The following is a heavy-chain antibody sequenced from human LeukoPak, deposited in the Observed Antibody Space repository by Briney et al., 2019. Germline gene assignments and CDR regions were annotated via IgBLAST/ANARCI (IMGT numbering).Heavy chain of an antibody. CDR3: ARDPGGDSPTYYYYGMDV. J-gene: IGHJ6*02. CDR2: ISYDGSNK. Sequence: GGSLRLSCAASGFTFSSYAMHWVRQAPGKGLEWVAVISYDGSNKYYADSVKGRFTISRDNSKNTLYLQMNSLRAEDTAVYYCARDPGGDSPTYYYYGMDVWGQGTTVTVSS. CDR1: GFTFSSYA. V-gene: IGHV3-30-3*01. D-gene: IGHD4-17*01.